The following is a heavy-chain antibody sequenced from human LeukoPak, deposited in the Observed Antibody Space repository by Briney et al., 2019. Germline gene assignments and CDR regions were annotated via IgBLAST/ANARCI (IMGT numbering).Heavy chain of an antibody. CDR3: ARNSDILTGYYPYYYYGMDV. CDR2: ISYDGSNK. D-gene: IGHD3-9*01. V-gene: IGHV3-30*04. CDR1: GFTFSSYA. Sequence: GRSLRLSCAASGFTFSSYAVHWVRQAPGKGLEWVAVISYDGSNKYYADSVKGRFTISRDNSKNTLYLQMNSLRAEDTAVYYCARNSDILTGYYPYYYYGMDVWGQGTTVTVSS. J-gene: IGHJ6*02.